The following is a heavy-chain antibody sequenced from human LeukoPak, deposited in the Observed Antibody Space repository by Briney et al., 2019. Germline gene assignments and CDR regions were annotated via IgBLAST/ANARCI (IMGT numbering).Heavy chain of an antibody. Sequence: GRSLRLSCAASGSIFSGHLLHWVRQAPGKGLEWVAVIWYDGSNKYYADSVKGRLTISRDNSKNTLYLQMNSLRAEDTAVYYCARSGTSGNYFDYWGQGTLVTVSS. V-gene: IGHV3-33*08. CDR2: IWYDGSNK. D-gene: IGHD2-2*01. CDR3: ARSGTSGNYFDY. CDR1: GSIFSGHL. J-gene: IGHJ4*02.